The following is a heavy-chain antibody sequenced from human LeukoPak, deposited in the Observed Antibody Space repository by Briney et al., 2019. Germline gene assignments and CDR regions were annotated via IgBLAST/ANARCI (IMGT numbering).Heavy chain of an antibody. Sequence: SVKVSCKASGGTFSSYAIIWVRQAPGQGLEWMGGIIPIFGTANYAQKFQGRVTITADESTSTAYMELSSLRSEDTAVYYCARGLSLWFGESTYFDYWGQGTLVTVSS. D-gene: IGHD3-10*01. CDR1: GGTFSSYA. CDR2: IIPIFGTA. CDR3: ARGLSLWFGESTYFDY. V-gene: IGHV1-69*13. J-gene: IGHJ4*02.